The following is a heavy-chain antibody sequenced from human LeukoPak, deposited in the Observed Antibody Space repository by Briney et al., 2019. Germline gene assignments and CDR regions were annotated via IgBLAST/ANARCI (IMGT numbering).Heavy chain of an antibody. D-gene: IGHD2-15*01. CDR3: AREIVVVVAAIYYYYYGVDV. J-gene: IGHJ6*02. CDR1: GFTFSSYW. Sequence: GGSLRLSCAASGFTFSSYWMSWVRQAPGKGLEWVANIKQDGSEKYYVDSVKGRFTISRDNAKNSLYLQMNSLRAEDTAVYYCAREIVVVVAAIYYYYYGVDVWGQGTTVTVSS. CDR2: IKQDGSEK. V-gene: IGHV3-7*05.